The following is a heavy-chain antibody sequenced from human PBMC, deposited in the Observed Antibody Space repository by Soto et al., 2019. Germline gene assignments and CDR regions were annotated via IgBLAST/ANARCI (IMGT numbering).Heavy chain of an antibody. CDR2: VNHSGST. V-gene: IGHV4-34*01. J-gene: IGHJ6*01. CDR3: ARNSPVYYLGSGASAKDYYYYGMDV. Sequence: QVQLQQWGAGLLKPSETLSLTCAVYGGSFSGYYWTWIRQPPGKGLEWIGEVNHSGSTKYNPSPNSRVTILRDASKNQFSLRLTSVTAADTAVYYCARNSPVYYLGSGASAKDYYYYGMDVWGRGTTVTVAP. CDR1: GGSFSGYY. D-gene: IGHD3-10*01.